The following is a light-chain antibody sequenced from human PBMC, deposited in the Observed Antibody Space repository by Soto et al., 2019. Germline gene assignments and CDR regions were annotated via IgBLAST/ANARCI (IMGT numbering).Light chain of an antibody. J-gene: IGLJ3*02. CDR1: SSDVGSYNL. Sequence: QSVLTQPASVSGSPGQSITISCTGSSSDVGSYNLVSWHQHYPGKAPKLMIYEGSKRPSGVSNRFSGSKSGNSASLTISGLHAEDEAYYYCCSYAGRSTLVFGGGTKLTVL. V-gene: IGLV2-23*01. CDR3: CSYAGRSTLV. CDR2: EGS.